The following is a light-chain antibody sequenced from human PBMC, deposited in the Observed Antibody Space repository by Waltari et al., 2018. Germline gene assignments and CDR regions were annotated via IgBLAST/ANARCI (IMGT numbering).Light chain of an antibody. CDR2: WAS. CDR3: HQYASSPWT. CDR1: QSFLSSVNNKNY. J-gene: IGKJ1*01. V-gene: IGKV4-1*01. Sequence: DIVMTQSPDSLAVSLGDRATINCKSSQSFLSSVNNKNYLAWYQQKPGPPPKLLIYWASARESGVPDRFSGSGSGTDFTLTITSLQAEDVAVYYCHQYASSPWTFGQGTKVEI.